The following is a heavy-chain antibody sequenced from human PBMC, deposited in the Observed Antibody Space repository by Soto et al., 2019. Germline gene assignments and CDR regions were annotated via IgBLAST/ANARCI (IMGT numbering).Heavy chain of an antibody. CDR1: GASISSGGYS. Sequence: ASETLSLTFTVSGASISSGGYSWSWIRQPQGTGLEWIGYIYHSGSTFYNPSLRSRVTISVDRSKNQFSLKLSSVTAADTAVYYCARVGITIFGVVSDYNGMDVWGQGTTVTVSS. V-gene: IGHV4-30-2*01. CDR3: ARVGITIFGVVSDYNGMDV. D-gene: IGHD3-3*01. J-gene: IGHJ6*02. CDR2: IYHSGST.